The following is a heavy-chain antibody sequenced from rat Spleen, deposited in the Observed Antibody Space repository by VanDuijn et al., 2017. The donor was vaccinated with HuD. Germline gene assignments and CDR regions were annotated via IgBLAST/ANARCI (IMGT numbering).Heavy chain of an antibody. J-gene: IGHJ2*01. CDR1: GFTFSNYD. CDR2: ISPSGGST. V-gene: IGHV5-25*01. Sequence: EVQLVESGGGLVQPGRSMKLSCAASGFTFSNYDMAWVRQAPTEGLDWVASISPSGGSTYYRDSVTGRFTVSRDNTKSTLYLQMDSLRSENTDTYYCARHPDYSNYFDYWGQGVRVTVSS. CDR3: ARHPDYSNYFDY. D-gene: IGHD1-1*01.